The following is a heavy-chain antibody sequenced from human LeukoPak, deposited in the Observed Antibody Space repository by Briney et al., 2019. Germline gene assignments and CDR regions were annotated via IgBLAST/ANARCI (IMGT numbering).Heavy chain of an antibody. J-gene: IGHJ4*02. Sequence: GGSLRLSCAASGFSFSDYYMSWIRQAPGKGLEWVSSISRGGSSIYYADSVKGRFTMSRDNAKNSLDLQMNSLRAVDTAVYYCARYQYLDYWGQGTLVTVSS. CDR3: ARYQYLDY. CDR1: GFSFSDYY. V-gene: IGHV3-11*01. CDR2: ISRGGSSI.